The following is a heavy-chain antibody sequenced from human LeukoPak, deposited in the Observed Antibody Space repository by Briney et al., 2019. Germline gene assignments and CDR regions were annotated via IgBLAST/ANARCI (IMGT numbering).Heavy chain of an antibody. CDR3: ARRSSGTSGLDY. D-gene: IGHD1-26*01. V-gene: IGHV3-33*01. CDR1: GFVFNNYG. Sequence: GKSLRLSCAASGFVFNNYGMHWVRQAPGKGLEWVAVIWTDGSKESYADSVKGRFTFTRDNSKNMLYLQTDSLRADDTAVYYCARRSSGTSGLDYWGQGILVTVSS. J-gene: IGHJ4*02. CDR2: IWTDGSKE.